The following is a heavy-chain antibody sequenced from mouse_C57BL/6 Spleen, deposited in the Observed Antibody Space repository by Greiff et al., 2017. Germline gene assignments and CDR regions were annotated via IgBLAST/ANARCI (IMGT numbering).Heavy chain of an antibody. J-gene: IGHJ3*01. CDR1: GYAFTNYL. V-gene: IGHV1-54*01. CDR2: INPGSGGT. CDR3: ARGDIRAWFAY. Sequence: QVQLQQSGAELVRPGTSVKVSCKASGYAFTNYLIEWVKQRPGQGLEWIGVINPGSGGTNYNEKFKGKATLTADKSSSTAYMQLSSLTSEDSAVYFCARGDIRAWFAYWGQGTLGTVSA. D-gene: IGHD1-3*01.